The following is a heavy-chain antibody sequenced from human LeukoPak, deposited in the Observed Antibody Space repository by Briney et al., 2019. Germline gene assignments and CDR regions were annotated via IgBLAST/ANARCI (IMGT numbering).Heavy chain of an antibody. V-gene: IGHV3-11*04. CDR1: GFTFSDYY. D-gene: IGHD3-10*01. CDR3: AREYLWVIDY. Sequence: GGSLRLSCAASGFTFSDYYMSWIRQAPGKGLEWVAYISSGGSPIYYVDSVKGRFTISRDNAKNSLYLEVDSLRAADTAIYYGAREYLWVIDYWGQGTLVTVSS. J-gene: IGHJ4*02. CDR2: ISSGGSPI.